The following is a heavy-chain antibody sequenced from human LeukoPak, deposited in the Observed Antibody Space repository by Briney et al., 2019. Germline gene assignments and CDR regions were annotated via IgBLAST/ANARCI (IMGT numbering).Heavy chain of an antibody. CDR1: GYTFTSHG. Sequence: ASVKVSCKASGYTFTSHGISWVRQAPGQGLEWMGGIIPIFGTANYAQKFQGRVTITADKSTSTAYMELSSLRSEDTAVYYCAREGGYSGYDSYYYYYMDVWGKGTTVTVSS. CDR2: IIPIFGTA. D-gene: IGHD5-12*01. J-gene: IGHJ6*03. V-gene: IGHV1-69*06. CDR3: AREGGYSGYDSYYYYYMDV.